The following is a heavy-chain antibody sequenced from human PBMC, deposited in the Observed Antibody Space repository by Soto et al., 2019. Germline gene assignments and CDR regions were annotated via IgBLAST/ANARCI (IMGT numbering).Heavy chain of an antibody. V-gene: IGHV1-46*01. CDR2: INPSGGST. Sequence: ASVKVSCKASGYTFTSYYMHRVRQAPGQGLEWMGIINPSGGSTSYAQKFQGRVTMTRDTSTSTVYMELSSLRSEDTAVYYCARASDYYGSGSYLARTNWFDPWGQGTLVTVSS. J-gene: IGHJ5*02. D-gene: IGHD3-10*01. CDR3: ARASDYYGSGSYLARTNWFDP. CDR1: GYTFTSYY.